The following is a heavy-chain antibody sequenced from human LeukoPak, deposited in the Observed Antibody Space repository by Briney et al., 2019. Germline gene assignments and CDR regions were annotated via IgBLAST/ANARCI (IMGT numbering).Heavy chain of an antibody. CDR1: GFTFSSYA. CDR2: ISYDGSNK. Sequence: GGSLRLSCAASGFTFSSYAMHWVRQAPGKGLEWVAVISYDGSNKYYADSVKGRFTTSRDNSKNTLYLRMNSLRAEDTAVYYCAREFSGYAFDIWGQGTMVTVSS. V-gene: IGHV3-30-3*01. J-gene: IGHJ3*02. CDR3: AREFSGYAFDI. D-gene: IGHD5-12*01.